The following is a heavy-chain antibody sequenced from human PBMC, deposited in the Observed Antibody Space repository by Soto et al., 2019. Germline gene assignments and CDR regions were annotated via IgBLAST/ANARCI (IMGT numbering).Heavy chain of an antibody. D-gene: IGHD3-10*02. J-gene: IGHJ6*02. Sequence: ASVKVSCKASGYTFTSYGISWVRQAPGQGREWMGWISAYNGNTNYAQKLQGRVTMTTDTSTSTAYMELRSLRSDDTAVYYCARDRGETYYYVLYYYGMDVWGQGXTVTVAS. CDR3: ARDRGETYYYVLYYYGMDV. CDR1: GYTFTSYG. CDR2: ISAYNGNT. V-gene: IGHV1-18*01.